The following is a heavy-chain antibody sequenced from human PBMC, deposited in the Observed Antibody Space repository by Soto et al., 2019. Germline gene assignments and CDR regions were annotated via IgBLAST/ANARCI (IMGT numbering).Heavy chain of an antibody. CDR1: EFTFSYYP. CDR3: ARASGVEVSGTASYDLDV. CDR2: ISINGDST. D-gene: IGHD2-2*01. J-gene: IGHJ6*02. Sequence: EVQLVESGGALVQPGGSLRLSCAAAEFTFSYYPMHWVRQAPGKGLEHVSGISINGDSTYYADSVKGRFTMSRDNSKNKLYLKMDSLRVEDMAVYYCARASGVEVSGTASYDLDVWGPGTTVTVSS. V-gene: IGHV3-64*07.